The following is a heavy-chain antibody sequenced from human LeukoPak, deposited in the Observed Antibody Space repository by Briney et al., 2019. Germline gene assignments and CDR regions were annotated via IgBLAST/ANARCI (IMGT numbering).Heavy chain of an antibody. Sequence: GGSLRLSCAASGFTFSSYSMSWVRQAPGKGLEWVSSISSSKTYIYYADSVKGRFTISRDNVKNSLYLQMNSLRAEDTAVYYCARRALRGQGTLVTVSS. CDR2: ISSSKTYI. CDR3: ARRAL. V-gene: IGHV3-21*04. J-gene: IGHJ4*02. CDR1: GFTFSSYS.